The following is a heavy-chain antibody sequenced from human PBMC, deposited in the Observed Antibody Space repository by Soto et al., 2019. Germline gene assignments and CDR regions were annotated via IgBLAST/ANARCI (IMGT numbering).Heavy chain of an antibody. CDR2: ISYDGSNK. V-gene: IGHV3-30-3*01. CDR1: GFTFSSYA. CDR3: ARDGYGDFDY. Sequence: PGGSLRLSCAASGFTFSSYAMHWVRQAPGKGLEWVAVISYDGSNKYYADSVKGRFTISRDNSKNTLYLQMNSLRAEDTAVYYCARDGYGDFDYWGQGTLVTVAS. J-gene: IGHJ4*02. D-gene: IGHD4-17*01.